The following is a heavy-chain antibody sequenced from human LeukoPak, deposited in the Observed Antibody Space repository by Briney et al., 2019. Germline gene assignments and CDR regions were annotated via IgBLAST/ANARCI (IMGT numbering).Heavy chain of an antibody. V-gene: IGHV3-23*01. D-gene: IGHD2-15*01. J-gene: IGHJ4*02. CDR1: GFTFGSPW. CDR2: ISNNGGYT. Sequence: PGGSLRLSCAASGFTFGSPWMHWVRQAPGKGLEWVSAISNNGGYTHYADSVQGRFTISRDNSKSTLCLQMNSLRAEDTAVYYCAKQLGYCSDGSCYFPYWGQGTLVTVSS. CDR3: AKQLGYCSDGSCYFPY.